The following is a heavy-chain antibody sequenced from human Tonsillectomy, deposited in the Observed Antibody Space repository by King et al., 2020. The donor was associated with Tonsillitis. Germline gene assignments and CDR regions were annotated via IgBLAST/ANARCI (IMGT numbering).Heavy chain of an antibody. CDR3: AWTGKCCGEPTNWFDP. CDR1: GEFFSAYY. J-gene: IGHJ5*02. Sequence: VQLRLWGAGLLKPSETLSLTCAVYGEFFSAYYWSWIRQSPGKGLEWIGEIHHSGSTNSNPSLKSRVTISVDTSKNQFSLKLRPVTASDTAVYFFAWTGKCCGEPTNWFDPWGQGTLVTVSS. D-gene: IGHD1-14*01. V-gene: IGHV4-34*01. CDR2: IHHSGST.